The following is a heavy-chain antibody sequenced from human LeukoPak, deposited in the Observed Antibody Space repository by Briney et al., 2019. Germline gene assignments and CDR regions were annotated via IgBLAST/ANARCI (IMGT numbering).Heavy chain of an antibody. J-gene: IGHJ4*02. Sequence: PSETLSLTCAVYGGSFSGYYWSWIRQPPGKGLQWIGEINHSGSTYYNPSLKSRVTISVDTSKHQFSLKLSSVTAADTAVYYCARQREGGSYYIDYWGQGTLVTVSS. V-gene: IGHV4-34*01. CDR1: GGSFSGYY. D-gene: IGHD1-26*01. CDR3: ARQREGGSYYIDY. CDR2: INHSGST.